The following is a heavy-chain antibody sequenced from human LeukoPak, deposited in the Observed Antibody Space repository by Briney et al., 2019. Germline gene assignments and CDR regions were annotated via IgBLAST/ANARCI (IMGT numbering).Heavy chain of an antibody. CDR3: ARPPGCYSIACPSDAFDI. D-gene: IGHD4-11*01. CDR1: GGSISSSSYY. V-gene: IGHV4-39*01. Sequence: NPSETLSLTCTVSGGSISSSSYYWGWIRQPPGKGLEWIGNIYYSGSTYYNPSLKSRITISVDTSKNQFSLRLTSATAADTAVYYCARPPGCYSIACPSDAFDIWGQGTMVTVSS. CDR2: IYYSGST. J-gene: IGHJ3*02.